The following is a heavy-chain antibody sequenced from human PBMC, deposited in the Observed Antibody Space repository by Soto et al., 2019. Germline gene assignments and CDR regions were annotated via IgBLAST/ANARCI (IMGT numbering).Heavy chain of an antibody. D-gene: IGHD6-13*01. CDR3: ARGGFSSSYAFDY. J-gene: IGHJ4*02. CDR1: GGKIVNHC. CDR2: IYYSGST. V-gene: IGHV4-59*11. Sequence: TVAGGKIVNHCVRWIRQTPGKGLEWIGYIYYSGSTNYNPSLKSRVTISVDTSKNQFSLKLSSVTAADTALYYCARGGFSSSYAFDYLVQGTLVTGFS.